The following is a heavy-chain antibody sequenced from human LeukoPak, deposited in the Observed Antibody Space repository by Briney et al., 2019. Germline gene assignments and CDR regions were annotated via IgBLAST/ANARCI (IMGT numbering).Heavy chain of an antibody. CDR3: ARGLDSSGGGYYFDY. CDR1: GFTFSNYA. CDR2: IYTGSTT. Sequence: PGGSLRLSCAASGFTFSNYAMSWVRQTPGKGLEWVSVIYTGSTTYYADSVKGRFTISRDNSKNTLYLQMNSLRAEDTAVYYCARGLDSSGGGYYFDYWGQGTLVTVSS. V-gene: IGHV3-53*01. D-gene: IGHD3-10*01. J-gene: IGHJ4*02.